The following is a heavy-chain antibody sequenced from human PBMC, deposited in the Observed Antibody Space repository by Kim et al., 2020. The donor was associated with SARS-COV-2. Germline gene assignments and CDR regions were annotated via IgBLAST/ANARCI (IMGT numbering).Heavy chain of an antibody. V-gene: IGHV3-15*01. D-gene: IGHD3-10*01. CDR1: GFTFSNAW. J-gene: IGHJ4*02. CDR3: TTAPPTRSITMVRGVIITVPY. Sequence: GGSLRLSCAASGFTFSNAWMSWVRQAPGKGLEWVGRIKSKTDGGTTDYAAPVKGRFTISRDDSKNTLYLRMNSLKTEDTAVYYCTTAPPTRSITMVRGVIITVPYWGQGTLVTVSS. CDR2: IKSKTDGGTT.